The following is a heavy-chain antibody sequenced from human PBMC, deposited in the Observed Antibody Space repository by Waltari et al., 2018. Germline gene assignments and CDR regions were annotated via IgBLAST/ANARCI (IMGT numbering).Heavy chain of an antibody. V-gene: IGHV1-69*01. J-gene: IGHJ4*02. CDR3: ASPSRRDGYNSPFDY. D-gene: IGHD5-12*01. CDR2: IIPIFGTA. Sequence: QVQLQESGPGLVKPSETLSLTCAVSGYSISSGYYWGWIRQPPGKGLEWMGGIIPIFGTANYAQKFQGRVTITADESTSTAYMELSSLRSEDTAVYYCASPSRRDGYNSPFDYWGQGTLVTVSS. CDR1: GYSISSGY.